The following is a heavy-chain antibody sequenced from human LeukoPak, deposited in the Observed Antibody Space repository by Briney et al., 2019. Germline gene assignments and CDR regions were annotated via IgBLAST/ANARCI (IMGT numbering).Heavy chain of an antibody. CDR2: IGSSSSYI. V-gene: IGHV3-21*01. D-gene: IGHD1-14*01. CDR3: ASFPHRPGTKIDY. Sequence: KTGGSLRLSCAASGFTFSSYSMNWVRQAPGKGLEWVSSIGSSSSYIYYADSVKGRFTISRDNAKNSLYLQMNSLRAEDTAVYYCASFPHRPGTKIDYWGQGTLVTVSS. CDR1: GFTFSSYS. J-gene: IGHJ4*02.